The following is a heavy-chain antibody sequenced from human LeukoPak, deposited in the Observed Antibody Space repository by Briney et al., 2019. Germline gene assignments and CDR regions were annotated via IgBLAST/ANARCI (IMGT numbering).Heavy chain of an antibody. CDR2: IYPGDSDT. Sequence: GESLKISCKGSGYRFTDYWIGWVRQMPGKGLEWMGIIYPGDSDTRYSPSFQGQVTISADKSINTAHLQWSSLKASDTAMYYCARGAAGTTPDYYYFGLDVWGQGITVKVSS. D-gene: IGHD1-7*01. V-gene: IGHV5-51*01. CDR3: ARGAAGTTPDYYYFGLDV. J-gene: IGHJ6*02. CDR1: GYRFTDYW.